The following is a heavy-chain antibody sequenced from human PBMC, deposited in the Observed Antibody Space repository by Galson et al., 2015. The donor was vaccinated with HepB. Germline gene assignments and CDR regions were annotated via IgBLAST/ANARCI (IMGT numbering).Heavy chain of an antibody. CDR1: GYSFTNYW. Sequence: QSGAEVKKPGESLRISCKGSGYSFTNYWISWVRQMPGKGLEWMGRIDPSDSYANYSPSFQGHVTIPADKSVSTAYLQWSSLKASDTAMYYCALLLEREMGVGYWGQGTLVTVSS. V-gene: IGHV5-10-1*01. D-gene: IGHD2/OR15-2a*01. J-gene: IGHJ4*02. CDR3: ALLLEREMGVGY. CDR2: IDPSDSYA.